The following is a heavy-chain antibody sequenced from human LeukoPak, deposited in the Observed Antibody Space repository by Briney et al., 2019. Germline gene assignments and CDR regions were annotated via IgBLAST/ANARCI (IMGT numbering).Heavy chain of an antibody. D-gene: IGHD3-10*01. J-gene: IGHJ6*03. CDR3: AKDPGIPYYYYMDV. Sequence: PGGSLRLSCAASGFTFSSYSMHWARQAPGKGLEWVAVIWYGGSNKYYADSVKGRFTISRDNSKNTLYLQMNSLRAEDTAVYYCAKDPGIPYYYYMDVWGKGTTVTVSS. CDR1: GFTFSSYS. CDR2: IWYGGSNK. V-gene: IGHV3-30*02.